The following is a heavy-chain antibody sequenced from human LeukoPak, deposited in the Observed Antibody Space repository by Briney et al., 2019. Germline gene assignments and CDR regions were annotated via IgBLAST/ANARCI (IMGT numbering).Heavy chain of an antibody. Sequence: SVKVSCKASGGTFSSYAISWVRQAPGQGLEWMGGIIPIFGTANYAQKFQGRVTITADESTSTAYMELSSLRSEDTAVYYCTGNYYGSGSYADFDYWGQGTLVTVSS. V-gene: IGHV1-69*13. CDR3: TGNYYGSGSYADFDY. CDR2: IIPIFGTA. CDR1: GGTFSSYA. J-gene: IGHJ4*02. D-gene: IGHD3-10*01.